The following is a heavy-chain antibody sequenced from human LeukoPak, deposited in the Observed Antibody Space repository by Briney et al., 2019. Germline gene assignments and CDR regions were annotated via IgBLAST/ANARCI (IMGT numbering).Heavy chain of an antibody. CDR3: AREDYGDYGWFDP. Sequence: PGGSLRLSCAASGFTFSSYAMHWVRQAPGRGLEWVAVISYDGSNKYYADSVKGRFTISRDNSKNTLYLQMNSLRAEDTAVYYCAREDYGDYGWFDPWGQGTLVTVSS. J-gene: IGHJ5*02. CDR1: GFTFSSYA. V-gene: IGHV3-30-3*01. CDR2: ISYDGSNK. D-gene: IGHD4-17*01.